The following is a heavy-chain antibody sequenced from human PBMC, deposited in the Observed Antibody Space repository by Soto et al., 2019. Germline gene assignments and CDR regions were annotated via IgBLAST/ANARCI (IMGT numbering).Heavy chain of an antibody. J-gene: IGHJ3*02. Sequence: QMQLVQSGAEVKKPGASVKVSCKASGYTFTRHYIHWVRQAPGQGLEWMGIINSSGGHTYYAQKFQGKVALISDTSTSTVYMEPSSLRSDETAVYYCARDLLAASSDALDIWGQGTMVTVSS. CDR1: GYTFTRHY. CDR3: ARDLLAASSDALDI. V-gene: IGHV1-46*01. CDR2: INSSGGHT. D-gene: IGHD6-25*01.